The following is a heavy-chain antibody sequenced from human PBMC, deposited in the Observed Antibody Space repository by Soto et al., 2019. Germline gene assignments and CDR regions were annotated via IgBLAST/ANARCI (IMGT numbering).Heavy chain of an antibody. CDR2: ISGGSSVI. CDR3: ARDLPMAADC. Sequence: EVQLVESGGGLVQPGGSLRLSCAASGFTFSTYSMNWVRQAPGKGLEWVSYISGGSSVIYHADSVKGRFTISRDKAKNSLYLQMDRLRAEDTALYYCARDLPMAADCWGQGTLVTVAS. CDR1: GFTFSTYS. V-gene: IGHV3-48*01. J-gene: IGHJ4*02. D-gene: IGHD2-8*01.